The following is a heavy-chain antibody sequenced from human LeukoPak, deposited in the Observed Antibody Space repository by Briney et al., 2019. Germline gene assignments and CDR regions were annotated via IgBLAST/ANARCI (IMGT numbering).Heavy chain of an antibody. V-gene: IGHV5-51*01. J-gene: IGHJ4*02. Sequence: GESLQISSNGSGYSFTSYWIGWVRQMPGKGLEWMGIIYPGDSDTSYSLSFQVHVTISADKSISPAYLPRTSPKASYPSTTYRAGVWTSESIFRYWGEGTLVTVSS. CDR1: GYSFTSYW. CDR2: IYPGDSDT. CDR3: AGVWTSESIFRY. D-gene: IGHD3-9*01.